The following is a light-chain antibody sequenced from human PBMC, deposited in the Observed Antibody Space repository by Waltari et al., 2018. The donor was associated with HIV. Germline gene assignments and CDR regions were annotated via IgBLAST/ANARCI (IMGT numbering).Light chain of an antibody. CDR3: QQRSHGLT. CDR2: DAS. Sequence: EIVLTQSPVTLSLSPGERATISCRARQNISDYLAWYQQTPGQAPRLLIYDASHRATGIPASFGGSGSGTDFTLTTSGLEPEDFVVYYCQQRSHGLTFGGGTKVEIK. CDR1: QNISDY. J-gene: IGKJ4*01. V-gene: IGKV3-11*01.